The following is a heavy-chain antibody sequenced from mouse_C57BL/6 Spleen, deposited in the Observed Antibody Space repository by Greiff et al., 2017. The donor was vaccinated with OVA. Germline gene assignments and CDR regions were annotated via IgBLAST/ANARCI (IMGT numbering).Heavy chain of an antibody. D-gene: IGHD1-1*02. CDR2: IDPETGGT. J-gene: IGHJ4*01. V-gene: IGHV1-15*01. CDR1: GYTFTDYE. CDR3: TTYGPYAMDY. Sequence: VHLVESGAELVRPGASVTLSCKASGYTFTDYEMHWVKQTPVHGLEWIGAIDPETGGTAYNQKFKGKAILTADKSSSTAYMELRSLTSEDSAVYYCTTYGPYAMDYWGQGTSVTVSS.